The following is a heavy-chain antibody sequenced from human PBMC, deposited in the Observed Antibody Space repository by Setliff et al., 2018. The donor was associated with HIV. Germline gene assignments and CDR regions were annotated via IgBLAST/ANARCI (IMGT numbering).Heavy chain of an antibody. J-gene: IGHJ3*02. Sequence: SVKVSCKASGGTFSSYAISWVRQAPGQGLEWMGGIIPILGIANYAQEFQGRVTITADKSTSTAYMELSSLRSEDTAVYYCARDTVDYDSSGYYPRMGAFDIWGQGTMGTVSS. CDR2: IIPILGIA. D-gene: IGHD3-22*01. V-gene: IGHV1-69*10. CDR3: ARDTVDYDSSGYYPRMGAFDI. CDR1: GGTFSSYA.